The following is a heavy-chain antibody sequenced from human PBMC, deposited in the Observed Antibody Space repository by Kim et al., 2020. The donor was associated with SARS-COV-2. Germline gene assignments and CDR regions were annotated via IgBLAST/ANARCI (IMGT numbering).Heavy chain of an antibody. D-gene: IGHD4-17*01. V-gene: IGHV4-59*08. CDR3: SRLDYGDYAEAFDF. CDR2: VYHTGSA. CDR1: GASMSGY. Sequence: SETLSLTCAVSGASMSGYWSWIRQPPGKSPEWIAYVYHTGSASYNPSLKSRATMSIDTSTKHISLKLTSLTAAATATYYCSRLDYGDYAEAFDFWGPG. J-gene: IGHJ3*01.